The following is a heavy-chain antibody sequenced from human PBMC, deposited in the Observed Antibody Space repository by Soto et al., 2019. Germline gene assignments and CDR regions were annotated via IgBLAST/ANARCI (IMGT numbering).Heavy chain of an antibody. CDR2: IRNKANSYTT. V-gene: IGHV3-72*01. D-gene: IGHD1-20*01. J-gene: IGHJ4*02. Sequence: EVQLVESGGGLVQPGGSLRLSCAASGFIFSDHHMDWVRQAPGKGLEWVGGIRNKANSYTTDYFASVKGRFTISRDDSKNSLYLQMPSLTPVDTAVYYCARRITGAPPADGRDWGQGTLVSVSS. CDR3: ARRITGAPPADGRD. CDR1: GFIFSDHH.